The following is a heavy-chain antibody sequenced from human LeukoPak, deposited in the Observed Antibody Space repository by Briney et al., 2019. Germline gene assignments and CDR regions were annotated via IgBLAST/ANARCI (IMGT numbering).Heavy chain of an antibody. J-gene: IGHJ4*02. CDR1: GGTFSSYA. CDR3: ARGSGSYSYYFDY. CDR2: IIPIFGTA. D-gene: IGHD1-26*01. Sequence: SVKVSCKASGGTFSSYAISWVRQPPGQGLEWMGGIIPIFGTANYAQKFQGRVTITADESTSTAYMELSSLRSEDTAVYYCARGSGSYSYYFDYWGQGTLVTVSS. V-gene: IGHV1-69*13.